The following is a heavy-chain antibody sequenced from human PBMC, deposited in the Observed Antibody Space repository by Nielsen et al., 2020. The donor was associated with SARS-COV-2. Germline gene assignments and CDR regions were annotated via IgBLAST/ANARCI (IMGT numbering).Heavy chain of an antibody. J-gene: IGHJ3*02. V-gene: IGHV3-9*01. D-gene: IGHD3-3*01. CDR2: ISWNSGSI. CDR1: GFTFDDYA. CDR3: AKDGFLGNENAFDI. Sequence: GGSLRLSCAASGFTFDDYAMHWVRQAPGKGLEWVSGISWNSGSIGYADSVKGRFTISRDNAKNSLYLQMNSLRAEDTALYYCAKDGFLGNENAFDIWGQGTMVTVSS.